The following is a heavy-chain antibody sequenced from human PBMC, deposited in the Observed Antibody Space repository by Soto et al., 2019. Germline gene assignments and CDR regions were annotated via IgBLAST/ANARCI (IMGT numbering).Heavy chain of an antibody. J-gene: IGHJ4*02. V-gene: IGHV4-34*01. D-gene: IGHD3-10*01. CDR3: ATKDMATMSGNS. CDR1: GDSFSAYH. Sequence: QVQLRQWGAGLLKPSETLSLTCAVYGDSFSAYHWNWIRQPPGKGLEWIGDINHSGSTNYNPSLTSRVTISIDTSKNQFSLKLTSVTAADPAVYYCATKDMATMSGNSWGQGTLVTVSS. CDR2: INHSGST.